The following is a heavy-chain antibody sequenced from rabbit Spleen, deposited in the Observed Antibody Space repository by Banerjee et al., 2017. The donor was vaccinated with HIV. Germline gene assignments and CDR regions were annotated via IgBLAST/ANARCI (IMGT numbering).Heavy chain of an antibody. CDR2: IDPVFGIT. CDR3: ARDLVGVIGWNFYL. V-gene: IGHV1S7*01. Sequence: QLVESGGGLVQPGGSLKLSCKASGFDASSYGVSWVRQAPGTGLEWIGYIDPVFGITNYANSVKGRFTISRENAQNTVYLQLNSLTAADTATYFCARDLVGVIGWNFYLWGPGTLVTVS. D-gene: IGHD2-1*01. J-gene: IGHJ4*01. CDR1: GFDASSYG.